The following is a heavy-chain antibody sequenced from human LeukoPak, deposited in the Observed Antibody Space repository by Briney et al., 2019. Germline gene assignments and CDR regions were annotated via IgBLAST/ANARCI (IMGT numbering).Heavy chain of an antibody. J-gene: IGHJ4*02. Sequence: GGSLRLSCAASGFTFSSYWMSWVRQAPGKGLEWVANIKKDGSEKYYVDSVKGRFTISRDNAKTSLYLQMNSLRAEDTAVYYCATLSVVVVPAELNWGQGTLVTVSS. D-gene: IGHD2-15*01. CDR1: GFTFSSYW. CDR2: IKKDGSEK. V-gene: IGHV3-7*01. CDR3: ATLSVVVVPAELN.